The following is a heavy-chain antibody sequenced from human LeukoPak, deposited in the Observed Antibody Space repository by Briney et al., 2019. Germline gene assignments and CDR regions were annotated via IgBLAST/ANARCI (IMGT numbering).Heavy chain of an antibody. J-gene: IGHJ3*01. Sequence: GGSLRLSCAASGFTFSSYAMSWVRQAPGKGLEWVSSIGGLGGSTFYAVSVKGRFTISRDNSKNTLYLQMNSLRAEDTAVYYCAKVGGSSWGQGTMVTVSS. D-gene: IGHD5-12*01. CDR1: GFTFSSYA. CDR3: AKVGGSS. V-gene: IGHV3-23*01. CDR2: IGGLGGST.